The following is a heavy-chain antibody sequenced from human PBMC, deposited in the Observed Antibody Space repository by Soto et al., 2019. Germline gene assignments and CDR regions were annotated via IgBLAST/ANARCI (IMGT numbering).Heavy chain of an antibody. J-gene: IGHJ4*02. Sequence: ASVKVSCKASGYTFTSYGISWVRQAPGQGLEWMGWISAYNGNTNYAQKLQGRVTMTTDTSTSTAYMELRSLRSDDTAVYYWARVEWYGDYSGDRDWGQGTLVTVSS. CDR2: ISAYNGNT. V-gene: IGHV1-18*01. CDR1: GYTFTSYG. D-gene: IGHD4-17*01. CDR3: ARVEWYGDYSGDRD.